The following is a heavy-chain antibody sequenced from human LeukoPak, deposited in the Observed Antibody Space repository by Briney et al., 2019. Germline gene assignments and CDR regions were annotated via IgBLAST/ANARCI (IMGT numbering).Heavy chain of an antibody. CDR3: AKGGDGYNYYFDY. D-gene: IGHD5-24*01. Sequence: GGSLRLSCTASGLTFSDYAMSWVRQAPGKGLEWVSGISGSGGSIRYADSVKGRFIVSRDNSKNTLYLQMNSLRAEDTAVYYCAKGGDGYNYYFDYWGQETLVTVSS. CDR1: GLTFSDYA. J-gene: IGHJ4*02. V-gene: IGHV3-23*01. CDR2: ISGSGGSI.